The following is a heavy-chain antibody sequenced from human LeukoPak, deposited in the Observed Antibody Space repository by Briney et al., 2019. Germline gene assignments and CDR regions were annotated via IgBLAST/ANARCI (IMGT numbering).Heavy chain of an antibody. CDR1: GFTFSSYS. D-gene: IGHD2-2*01. V-gene: IGHV3-48*01. CDR3: ARGRRTAYYYYYMDV. J-gene: IGHJ6*03. CDR2: ISSSSSTI. Sequence: PGGSLRLSCAASGFTFSSYSMNWVRQAPGKGLEWVSYISSSSSTIYYADSVKGRFTISRDNAKNSLYLQMNSLRAEDTAVYYCARGRRTAYYYYYMDVWGKGTTVTVSS.